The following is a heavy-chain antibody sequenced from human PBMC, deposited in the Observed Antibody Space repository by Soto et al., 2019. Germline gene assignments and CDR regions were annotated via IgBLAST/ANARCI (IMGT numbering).Heavy chain of an antibody. J-gene: IGHJ4*02. CDR2: IFHTGTT. CDR1: GGSISSGGYS. D-gene: IGHD1-20*01. V-gene: IGHV4-30-2*01. CDR3: VRGPITATPNVHGVDI. Sequence: QLRLHESGSGLVKPSQTLSLTCAVSGGSISSGGYSWSWIRQPTGRGLEWIGYIFHTGTTYYSPSLKTRVTISVDRFKKQYSLHLNPVSAADTAVYYGVRGPITATPNVHGVDIWGQGVLVTVSS.